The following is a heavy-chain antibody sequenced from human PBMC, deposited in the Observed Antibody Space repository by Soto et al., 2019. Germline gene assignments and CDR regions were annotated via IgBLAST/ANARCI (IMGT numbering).Heavy chain of an antibody. J-gene: IGHJ5*02. CDR2: IYYSGST. V-gene: IGHV4-59*08. D-gene: IGHD2-15*01. CDR3: ARQPYCSGGSCYGNWFDP. CDR1: GGSISSGY. Sequence: SETLSLTCSVSGGSISSGYWTWIRHPPGKGLEWIGYIYYSGSTNYNPSLKSRVTISVDTSKNQFSLKLSSVTAADTAVYYCARQPYCSGGSCYGNWFDPWGQGTLVTVSS.